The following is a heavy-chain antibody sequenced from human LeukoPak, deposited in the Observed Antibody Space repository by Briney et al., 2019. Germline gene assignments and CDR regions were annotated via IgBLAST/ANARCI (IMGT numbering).Heavy chain of an antibody. CDR1: GFTFSSYG. J-gene: IGHJ4*02. V-gene: IGHV3-21*01. Sequence: GGSLRLSCAASGFTFSSYGINWVRQAPGKGLEWVSFISSGSTYIYYADSVKGRFTISRDNAKNSLYLQMNSLRAEDTAVYYCARGSAEFDYWGQGTLVTVSS. CDR2: ISSGSTYI. CDR3: ARGSAEFDY.